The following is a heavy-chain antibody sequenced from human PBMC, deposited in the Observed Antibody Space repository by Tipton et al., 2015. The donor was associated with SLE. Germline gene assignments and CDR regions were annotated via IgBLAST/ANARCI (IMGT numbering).Heavy chain of an antibody. CDR2: IYYSGNT. CDR3: ARIHPNNYGDYGPFDY. V-gene: IGHV4-38-2*02. CDR1: SYSISSGYY. J-gene: IGHJ4*02. D-gene: IGHD4-17*01. Sequence: LRLSCTASSYSISSGYYWGWIRQPPGKGLEWIGSIYHSGSIYYSGNTYYNPSLESRVTISADTFKNQFSLKVTSVTAADTAVYFCARIHPNNYGDYGPFDYWGQGILVTVSS.